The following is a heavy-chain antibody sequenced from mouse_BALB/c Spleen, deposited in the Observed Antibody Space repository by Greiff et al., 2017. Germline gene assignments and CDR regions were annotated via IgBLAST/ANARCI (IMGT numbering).Heavy chain of an antibody. Sequence: VQLQQPGAELVMPGASVKMSCKASGYTFTDYWMHWVKQRPGQGLEWIGAIDTSDSYTSYNQKFKGKATLTVDESSSTAYMQLSSLTSEDSAVYYCARSGYGYDDYWGQGTTLTVSS. CDR1: GYTFTDYW. J-gene: IGHJ2*01. CDR2: IDTSDSYT. V-gene: IGHV1-69*01. CDR3: ARSGYGYDDY. D-gene: IGHD2-2*01.